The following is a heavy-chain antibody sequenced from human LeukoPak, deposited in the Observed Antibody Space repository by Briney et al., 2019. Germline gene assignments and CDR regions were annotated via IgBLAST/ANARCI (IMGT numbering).Heavy chain of an antibody. CDR1: GFTFSSYS. V-gene: IGHV3-48*01. D-gene: IGHD2-2*01. CDR3: ARDTKYAFDN. Sequence: GGSLRLSCAASGFTFSSYSMNWVRQTPGKGLEWISYIGISSGNTKYADSVKGRFTISGDKAKNSVYLQMNSLRVEDTAVYYCARDTKYAFDNWGQGTLVTVSS. J-gene: IGHJ4*02. CDR2: IGISSGNT.